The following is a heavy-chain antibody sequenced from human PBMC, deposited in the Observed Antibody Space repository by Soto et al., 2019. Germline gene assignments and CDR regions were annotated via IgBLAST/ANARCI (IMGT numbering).Heavy chain of an antibody. V-gene: IGHV3-30*18. CDR3: AKGLWYGELAAYFYHGVDV. D-gene: IGHD3-10*01. J-gene: IGHJ6*02. CDR2: ISYEGSNK. Sequence: QVHLVESGGGVVQPGRSLKLSCAASGFTFSTYGMYWVRQAPGKGLEWAAVISYEGSNKYYADSVKGRFTISRDNSKSTLYPQMNSLRPEDTAVYFCAKGLWYGELAAYFYHGVDVWGPGTTVIVSS. CDR1: GFTFSTYG.